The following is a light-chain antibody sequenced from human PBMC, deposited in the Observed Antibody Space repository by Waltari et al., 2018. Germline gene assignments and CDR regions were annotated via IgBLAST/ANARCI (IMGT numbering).Light chain of an antibody. CDR3: HQVNGYPLT. V-gene: IGKV1-9*01. J-gene: IGKJ4*01. CDR2: AAS. Sequence: DIQLTQSPSFLSASVGDRVTITCRASQGISSYLTWFQQKPGKAPKLLISAASTLQSGVPSRFSGSGSGTEFTLTISSLQPEDSATYYCHQVNGYPLTFGGGTKVEIK. CDR1: QGISSY.